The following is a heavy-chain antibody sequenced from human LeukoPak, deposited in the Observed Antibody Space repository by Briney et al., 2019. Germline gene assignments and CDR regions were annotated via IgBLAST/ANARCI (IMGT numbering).Heavy chain of an antibody. Sequence: GGSLRLSCAASGFTFSMHPMYWVRQAPGKGLEYVSAIASDGGSTYYADSVVDRFTISRDNSQNTLFLQMGRLRPDDMAVYYCARRAGADSYFYFDLWGRGTLVTVSS. D-gene: IGHD2-21*02. CDR1: GFTFSMHP. V-gene: IGHV3-64*02. J-gene: IGHJ2*01. CDR2: IASDGGST. CDR3: ARRAGADSYFYFDL.